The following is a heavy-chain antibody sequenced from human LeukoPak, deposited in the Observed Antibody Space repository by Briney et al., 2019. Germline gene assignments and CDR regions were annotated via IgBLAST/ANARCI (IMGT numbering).Heavy chain of an antibody. Sequence: RVSLRLSCASSGFPRSGYAMSWVWQPPGKGLEWVSAISGSGGSTYYADSVKGRFTISRDNSNNPLYLQMNSLRAEDTAVYDCAKDHSSQYYNILTGYHSYYYYGMDVCGQGSTVSASS. J-gene: IGHJ6*02. V-gene: IGHV3-23*01. CDR1: GFPRSGYA. CDR2: ISGSGGST. CDR3: AKDHSSQYYNILTGYHSYYYYGMDV. D-gene: IGHD3-9*01.